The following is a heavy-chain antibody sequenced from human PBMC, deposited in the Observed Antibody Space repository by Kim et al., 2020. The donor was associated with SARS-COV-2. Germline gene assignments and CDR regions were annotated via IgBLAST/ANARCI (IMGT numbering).Heavy chain of an antibody. CDR1: GFTFSSYA. D-gene: IGHD6-19*01. J-gene: IGHJ4*02. V-gene: IGHV3-33*06. Sequence: GGSLRLSCAASGFTFSSYAMHWVRQAPGKGLEWVAVIWYDGSNKYYADSVKGRFTISRDNSKNTLYLQMNSLRAEDTAVYYCAKEHSGGWYDANYFDYWGQGTLVTVSS. CDR3: AKEHSGGWYDANYFDY. CDR2: IWYDGSNK.